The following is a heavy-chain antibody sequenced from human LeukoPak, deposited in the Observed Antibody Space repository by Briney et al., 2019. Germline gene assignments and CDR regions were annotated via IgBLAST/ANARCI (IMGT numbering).Heavy chain of an antibody. CDR3: ARRDGYDSTTFDY. D-gene: IGHD5-24*01. CDR1: GHSFSSYW. J-gene: IGHJ4*02. Sequence: GESLKISCKGSGHSFSSYWIGWVRQMPGKGLEWMGIIYPGDSATRYSPSFQGQVTISADKSISTAYLQWSILKASDTAMYYCARRDGYDSTTFDYWGQGTLVTVSS. CDR2: IYPGDSAT. V-gene: IGHV5-51*01.